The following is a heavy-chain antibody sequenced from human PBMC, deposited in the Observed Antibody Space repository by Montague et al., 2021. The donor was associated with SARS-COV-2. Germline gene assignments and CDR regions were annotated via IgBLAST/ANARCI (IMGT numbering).Heavy chain of an antibody. V-gene: IGHV2-70*01. Sequence: PALVKPTQTLTLTCTFSGFSLSTSGMCVSWIRQPPGKALEWLALIDWDDDKYYRTSLKTRLTISKDTSKNQVVLTMTNIDPVDTATYYCALIFDSSWPAFDYWGQGTLVTVSS. J-gene: IGHJ4*02. CDR3: ALIFDSSWPAFDY. D-gene: IGHD6-13*01. CDR2: IDWDDDK. CDR1: GFSLSTSGMC.